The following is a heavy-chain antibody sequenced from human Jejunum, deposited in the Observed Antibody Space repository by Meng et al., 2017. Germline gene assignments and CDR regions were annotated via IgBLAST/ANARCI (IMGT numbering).Heavy chain of an antibody. Sequence: GALRPSCAASGFTFGPYWMHWVRQVPGKGLVWVAHINGGGTTIIYADSVKGRFAISRDNAQNTLYLQMNSLRAEDTAVYYCARDRGLPDSFDIWGQGTMVTVSS. D-gene: IGHD3-10*01. CDR3: ARDRGLPDSFDI. J-gene: IGHJ3*02. V-gene: IGHV3-74*01. CDR2: INGGGTTI. CDR1: GFTFGPYW.